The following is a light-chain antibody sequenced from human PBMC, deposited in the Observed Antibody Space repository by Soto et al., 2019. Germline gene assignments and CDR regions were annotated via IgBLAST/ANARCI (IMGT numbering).Light chain of an antibody. CDR3: RQYGSSPSYT. CDR1: QSVSSSSY. CDR2: GAS. V-gene: IGKV3-20*01. Sequence: EIVLTQSPGTLSLSPGERATLSCRASQSVSSSSYLAWYQQKPGQAPSLLIYGASSRATGIPDRFSGSGSATVFTLTISRLEPEDLAVYYCRQYGSSPSYTFGQGTKLEIK. J-gene: IGKJ2*01.